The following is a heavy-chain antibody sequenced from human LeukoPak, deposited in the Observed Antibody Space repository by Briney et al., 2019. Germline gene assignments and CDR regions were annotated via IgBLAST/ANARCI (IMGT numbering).Heavy chain of an antibody. CDR2: INHSGST. J-gene: IGHJ4*02. Sequence: SETLSLTCTVSGGSISSYYWSWIRQPPGNGLEWIGEINHSGSTNYNPSLKSRVTISVDTSKNQFSLKLSSVTAADTAVYYCATPIGPCSGGSCYLGYWGQGTLVTVSS. CDR3: ATPIGPCSGGSCYLGY. V-gene: IGHV4-34*01. D-gene: IGHD2-15*01. CDR1: GGSISSYY.